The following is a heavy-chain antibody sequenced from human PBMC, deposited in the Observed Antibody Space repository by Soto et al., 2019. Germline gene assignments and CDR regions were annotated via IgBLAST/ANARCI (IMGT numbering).Heavy chain of an antibody. CDR1: GFTFSNYW. V-gene: IGHV3-74*01. Sequence: EVQLVESGGGLVQPGGSLRLSCAASGFTFSNYWMHWVRQVPGKGLLWVSRINSDGISTNYADSVKGRFTISRDNAKNTRYLQMNSLRAEDTAVYYCARGMVPHIAATGDNSFDPWGQGTLVTVSS. CDR2: INSDGIST. CDR3: ARGMVPHIAATGDNSFDP. J-gene: IGHJ5*02. D-gene: IGHD2-15*01.